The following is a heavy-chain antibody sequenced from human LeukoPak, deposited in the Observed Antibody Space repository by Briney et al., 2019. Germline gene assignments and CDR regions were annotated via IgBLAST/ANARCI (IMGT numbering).Heavy chain of an antibody. CDR2: LRNKAVRSTA. D-gene: IGHD5-18*01. J-gene: IGHJ4*02. Sequence: PGGSLRLSCAVSGLSVSDHYMDWVRQAPGKGLEWLGRLRNKAVRSTAEYAASVKGRFAISRDDSKNSLYLQMNSLKIEDTAVYFCARIGYSDPNFDYWGQGTLVTVPS. V-gene: IGHV3-72*01. CDR1: GLSVSDHY. CDR3: ARIGYSDPNFDY.